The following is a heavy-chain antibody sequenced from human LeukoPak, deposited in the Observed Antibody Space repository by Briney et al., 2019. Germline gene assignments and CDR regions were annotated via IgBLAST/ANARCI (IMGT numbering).Heavy chain of an antibody. CDR3: ARAIAAAASPYYYGMDV. D-gene: IGHD6-13*01. Sequence: SETLSLTCTVSCGSIISSSYYWGWIRQPPGKGLEWSGGIYYSGSTYYNPSLKSRGTISVDTSKNQFSLKLSSVTAADTAVYYCARAIAAAASPYYYGMDVWGQGTTVTVSS. CDR1: CGSIISSSYY. V-gene: IGHV4-39*07. CDR2: IYYSGST. J-gene: IGHJ6*02.